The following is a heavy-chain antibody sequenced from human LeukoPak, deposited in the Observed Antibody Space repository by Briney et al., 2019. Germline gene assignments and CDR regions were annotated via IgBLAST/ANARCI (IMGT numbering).Heavy chain of an antibody. J-gene: IGHJ3*02. D-gene: IGHD3-22*01. CDR3: ARHYYDSSGYSPYLNAFDI. CDR2: IYYSGST. Sequence: PSETLSLTCTVSGGSISSYYWSWIRQPPGKGLEWIGYIYYSGSTNYNPSLKSRVTISVDTSKNQFSLKLSSVTAADTAVYYCARHYYDSSGYSPYLNAFDIWGQGTMVTVSS. V-gene: IGHV4-59*08. CDR1: GGSISSYY.